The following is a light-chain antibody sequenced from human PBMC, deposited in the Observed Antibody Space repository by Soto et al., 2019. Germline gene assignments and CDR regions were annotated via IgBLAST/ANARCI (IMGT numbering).Light chain of an antibody. Sequence: DIQMTQSPSALSASVGNRVTITCRASQIITNYLTWYQHKPGQAPNLLIYAASTLPAGVPSRFRGSGSGTDFTLTISSLQPEDFATYFCQQSNSSPPTFGGGTKVDIK. CDR2: AAS. J-gene: IGKJ4*01. CDR3: QQSNSSPPT. CDR1: QIITNY. V-gene: IGKV1-39*01.